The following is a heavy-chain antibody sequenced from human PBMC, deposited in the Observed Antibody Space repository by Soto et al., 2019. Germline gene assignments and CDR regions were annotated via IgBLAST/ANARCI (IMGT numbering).Heavy chain of an antibody. D-gene: IGHD6-13*01. CDR3: ERDMGAAAVNWFDS. J-gene: IGHJ5*01. Sequence: ASETLSLTCTVSGGSISSYYWSWIRQHPGKGLEWIGCIYNSGSTYYNPSLKSRVTISVDTSKNQFSLKLSSVTAADTAVYYCERDMGAAAVNWFDSWGQGTLVTVSS. V-gene: IGHV4-59*06. CDR2: IYNSGST. CDR1: GGSISSYY.